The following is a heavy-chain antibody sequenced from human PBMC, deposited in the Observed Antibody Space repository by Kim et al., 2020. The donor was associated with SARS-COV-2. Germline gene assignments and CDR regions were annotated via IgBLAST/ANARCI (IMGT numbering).Heavy chain of an antibody. D-gene: IGHD3-10*01. V-gene: IGHV3-30*07. CDR3: ARDRVRGVINYYYGMDV. Sequence: VKSRFTISRDHSKNTLYLQMNSLRAEDTAVYYCARDRVRGVINYYYGMDVWGQGTTVTVSS. J-gene: IGHJ6*02.